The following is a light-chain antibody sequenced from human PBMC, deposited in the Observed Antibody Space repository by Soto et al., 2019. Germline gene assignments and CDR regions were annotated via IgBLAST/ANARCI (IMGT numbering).Light chain of an antibody. Sequence: FTQAPGTLPLSPGARASLSCRASQSVSSSYLAWYQQKPGQAPRLLIYDASNRATGIPARFSGSGSGADFTLTISSLEPEDFAVYYCQQRGNWPPTFGQGTKVDIK. V-gene: IGKV3-11*01. CDR2: DAS. CDR1: QSVSSSY. CDR3: QQRGNWPPT. J-gene: IGKJ1*01.